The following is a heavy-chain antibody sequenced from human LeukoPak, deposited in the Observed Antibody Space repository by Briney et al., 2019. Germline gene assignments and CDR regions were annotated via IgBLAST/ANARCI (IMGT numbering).Heavy chain of an antibody. D-gene: IGHD3-3*01. CDR2: ISAYNGNT. V-gene: IGHV1-18*01. J-gene: IGHJ6*04. CDR3: ARAGYYDFWSGSSPDV. CDR1: GYTFTSYG. Sequence: ASVKVSCKASGYTFTSYGIIWVRQAPGQGLEWMGWISAYNGNTNYAQKLQGRVTMTTDTSTSSAYMGLRSLRSDDTAVYYCARAGYYDFWSGSSPDVWGKGTTVTVSS.